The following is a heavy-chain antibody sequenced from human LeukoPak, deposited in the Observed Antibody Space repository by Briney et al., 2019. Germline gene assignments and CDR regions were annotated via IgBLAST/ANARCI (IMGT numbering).Heavy chain of an antibody. J-gene: IGHJ5*02. D-gene: IGHD3-3*01. CDR3: ARSPSSYDFWSGLSTSNWFDP. CDR1: GGSISSGGYS. CDR2: IYHSGST. Sequence: PSETLSLTCAVSGGSISSGGYSWSWIRQPPGTGLEWIGYIYHSGSTYYNPSLKSRVTISVDRSKNQFSLKLSSVTAADTAVYYCARSPSSYDFWSGLSTSNWFDPWGQGTLVTVSS. V-gene: IGHV4-30-2*01.